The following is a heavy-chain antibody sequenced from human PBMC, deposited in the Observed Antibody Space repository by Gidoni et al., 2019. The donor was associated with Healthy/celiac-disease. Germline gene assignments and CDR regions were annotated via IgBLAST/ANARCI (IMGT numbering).Heavy chain of an antibody. J-gene: IGHJ3*02. Sequence: QVQLVQSGAEVTKPGASVKVSCKASGYTFTSYYMHWGRQAPGQGLEWMGIINPSGGSTSYAQKFQGRVTMTRDTSTSTVYMELSSLRSEDTAVYYCARLSSNDAFDIWGQGTMVTVSS. V-gene: IGHV1-46*01. CDR2: INPSGGST. D-gene: IGHD6-6*01. CDR3: ARLSSNDAFDI. CDR1: GYTFTSYY.